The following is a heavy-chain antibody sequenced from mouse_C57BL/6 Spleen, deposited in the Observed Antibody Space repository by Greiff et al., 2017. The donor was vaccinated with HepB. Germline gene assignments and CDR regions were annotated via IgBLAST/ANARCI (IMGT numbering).Heavy chain of an antibody. CDR3: ARGDITTVVAGDY. D-gene: IGHD1-1*01. CDR2: IYPGDGDT. CDR1: GYAFSSSW. V-gene: IGHV1-82*01. J-gene: IGHJ2*01. Sequence: VQLQQSGPELVKPGASVKISCKASGYAFSSSWMNWVKQRPGKGLEWIGRIYPGDGDTNYNGKFKGKATLTADTSSSTAYMQLSSLTSEDSAVYFCARGDITTVVAGDYWGQGTTLTVSS.